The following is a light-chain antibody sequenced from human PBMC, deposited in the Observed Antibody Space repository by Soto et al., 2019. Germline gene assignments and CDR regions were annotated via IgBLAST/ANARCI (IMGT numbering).Light chain of an antibody. V-gene: IGKV3-15*01. J-gene: IGKJ1*01. Sequence: EIVMTQSPATLSVSPGERVTLSCRASHSISSNLPWYQQKPGQAPRLLIYGASTRATGVPARFSDSGSGTEFTLTISSLQSEDFAVYYCQQYNNWPRTFGQGTKVEIK. CDR3: QQYNNWPRT. CDR2: GAS. CDR1: HSISSN.